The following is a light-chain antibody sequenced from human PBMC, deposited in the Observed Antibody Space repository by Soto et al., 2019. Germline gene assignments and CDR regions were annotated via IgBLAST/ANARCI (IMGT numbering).Light chain of an antibody. J-gene: IGKJ2*01. CDR2: GAS. V-gene: IGKV3D-15*01. CDR1: QSVSSN. Sequence: EIVMTQSPATLSVSPVERATLSCSASQSVSSNLAWYQQKPGQAPRLLIHGASTRATGIPARFSGSGSGTEFTLTISSLQSEDFAVYYCQQYDDWPPTTFGQGTKVDIK. CDR3: QQYDDWPPTT.